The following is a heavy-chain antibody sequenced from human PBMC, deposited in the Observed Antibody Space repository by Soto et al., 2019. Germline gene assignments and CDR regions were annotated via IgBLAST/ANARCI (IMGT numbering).Heavy chain of an antibody. CDR2: ISGSGGST. Sequence: WGSLRLSCAVSGFTISSYAMSWVRQAPGKGLEWVSAISGSGGSTYYADSVKGRFTISRDNSKNTLYLQMNSLRAEDTAVYYCAHSGYDFPTLFDYWGQGTLVTVSS. CDR3: AHSGYDFPTLFDY. CDR1: GFTISSYA. J-gene: IGHJ4*02. D-gene: IGHD5-12*01. V-gene: IGHV3-23*01.